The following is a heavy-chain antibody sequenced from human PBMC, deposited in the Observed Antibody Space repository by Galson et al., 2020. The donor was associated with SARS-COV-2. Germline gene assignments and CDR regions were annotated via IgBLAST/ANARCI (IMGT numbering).Heavy chain of an antibody. CDR1: GFTYSSYT. Sequence: GESLKISCAASGFTYSSYTMNWVRQVPGKGLEWVSSITTSSTYISYADSVKGRFTISRDNAKNSLYLLMNSLRAGDTAVYFCARTGTPHYYYSYYMDVWGKGTTVTVSS. CDR3: ARTGTPHYYYSYYMDV. V-gene: IGHV3-21*01. D-gene: IGHD6-13*01. CDR2: ITTSSTYI. J-gene: IGHJ6*03.